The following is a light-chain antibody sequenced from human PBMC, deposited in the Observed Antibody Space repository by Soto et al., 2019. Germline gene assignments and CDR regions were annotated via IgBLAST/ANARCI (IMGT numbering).Light chain of an antibody. CDR1: QTISSW. CDR2: KAS. J-gene: IGKJ1*01. CDR3: QHYNSYSEA. V-gene: IGKV1-5*03. Sequence: DIQMTQSPSTLSGSVGDRVTITCRASQTISSWLAWYQQKPGKAPKLLIYKASTLKSGVPSRFSGSGSGNEFTLTICSLQPDDFATYHCQHYNSYSEAFGQGTKVDIK.